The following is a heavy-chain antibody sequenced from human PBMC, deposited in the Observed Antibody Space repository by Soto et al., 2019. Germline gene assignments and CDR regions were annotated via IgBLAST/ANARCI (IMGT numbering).Heavy chain of an antibody. Sequence: SETLSLTCTVSGGSISSSSYYWGWIRQPPGKGLEWIGSIYYSGSTYYNPSLKSRVPISVATSKNQFSLKLSSVTAAGTAVYYCARSGGSDHYGSGMTQFVVYYYYYYGMDVWGQGTTVTVSS. CDR1: GGSISSSSYY. V-gene: IGHV4-39*01. J-gene: IGHJ6*02. CDR2: IYYSGST. CDR3: ARSGGSDHYGSGMTQFVVYYYYYYGMDV. D-gene: IGHD3-10*01.